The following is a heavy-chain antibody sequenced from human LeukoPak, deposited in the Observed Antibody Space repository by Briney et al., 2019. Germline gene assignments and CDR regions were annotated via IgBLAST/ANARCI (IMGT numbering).Heavy chain of an antibody. J-gene: IGHJ5*02. Sequence: ASVKVSCKASGYTFTGHDIHWVRQAPGQGLEWTGWINPHSGATYYMENFQGSVTMTRDTSTSTAYLELSRLKSDDTAVYYCTLFNHWGRGTLVTVSS. CDR1: GYTFTGHD. V-gene: IGHV1-2*02. CDR3: TLFNH. CDR2: INPHSGAT.